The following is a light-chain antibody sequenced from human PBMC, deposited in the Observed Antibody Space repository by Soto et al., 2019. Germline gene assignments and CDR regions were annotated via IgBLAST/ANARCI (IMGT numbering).Light chain of an antibody. CDR2: GAS. V-gene: IGKV3-15*01. Sequence: EVVLTQSPATLSVSPGARDTLFCRASQTVGSNLAWYQHKPGQAPRLLISGASTRATGVPARFSGSGSGTEFALTISGLQSEDFTIYFCQQYNTRPQTFGQGTKVDIK. CDR1: QTVGSN. J-gene: IGKJ1*01. CDR3: QQYNTRPQT.